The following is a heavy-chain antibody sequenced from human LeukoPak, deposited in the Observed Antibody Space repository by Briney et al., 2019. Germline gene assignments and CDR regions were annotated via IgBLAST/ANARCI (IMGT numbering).Heavy chain of an antibody. Sequence: GGSLRLSCVASGFTFNDYYMSWIRQAPGKGLEWVSHISLSGSTVHYADSVKGRFTVSMDNAKKSLYLQMNSLRGDDTAIYYCARDFPTSTSWYYFDLWGQGALVVVSS. CDR1: GFTFNDYY. D-gene: IGHD2-2*01. CDR2: ISLSGSTV. J-gene: IGHJ4*02. V-gene: IGHV3-11*01. CDR3: ARDFPTSTSWYYFDL.